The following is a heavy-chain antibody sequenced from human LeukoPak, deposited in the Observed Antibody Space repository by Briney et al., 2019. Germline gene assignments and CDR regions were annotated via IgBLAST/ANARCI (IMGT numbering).Heavy chain of an antibody. CDR1: GYTFTGYF. CDR2: INPKSGGT. CDR3: ARVGGSWYLRLGQ. V-gene: IGHV1-2*02. D-gene: IGHD6-13*01. Sequence: GASVKVSCKASGYTFTGYFMHWVRQAPGQGLEWMGWINPKSGGTSYAQKFQGRVTMTRDTSISTAYPELSSLTSDDTAVYYCARVGGSWYLRLGQWGQGTLVTVSS. J-gene: IGHJ4*02.